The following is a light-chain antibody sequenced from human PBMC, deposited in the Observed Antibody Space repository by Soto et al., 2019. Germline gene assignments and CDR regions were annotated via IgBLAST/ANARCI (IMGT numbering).Light chain of an antibody. Sequence: QSVLTQPASVSGSPGQSITISCTGTSSDVGGYNYVSWYQQYPGKAPKLMIYEVSNRPSGVSNRFSSSKSGNTASLTISGLQAEDEADYYCSSYTSSNTPVVFGGGTKLTVL. CDR1: SSDVGGYNY. J-gene: IGLJ2*01. CDR3: SSYTSSNTPVV. CDR2: EVS. V-gene: IGLV2-14*01.